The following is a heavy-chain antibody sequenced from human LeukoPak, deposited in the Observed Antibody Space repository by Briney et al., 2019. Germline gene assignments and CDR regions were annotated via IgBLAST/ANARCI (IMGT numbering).Heavy chain of an antibody. J-gene: IGHJ4*02. CDR3: ARQSCSSTSCCLYFDY. CDR1: GYSFTSYW. V-gene: IGHV5-51*01. D-gene: IGHD2-2*01. Sequence: GESLKISCKGSGYSFTSYWIGWVRQMPGKGLEWMGIIYPGDSDTRYSPSFRGQVTISADKSISTAYLQWSSLKASDTAMYYCARQSCSSTSCCLYFDYWGQGTLVTVSS. CDR2: IYPGDSDT.